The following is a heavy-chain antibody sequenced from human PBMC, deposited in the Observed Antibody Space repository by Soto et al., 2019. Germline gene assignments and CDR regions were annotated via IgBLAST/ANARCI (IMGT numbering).Heavy chain of an antibody. V-gene: IGHV3-74*01. CDR3: ARAGVGITGTPHYYYYGMDV. D-gene: IGHD1-7*01. CDR2: IDSDGSST. J-gene: IGHJ6*02. CDR1: GFTFSSYW. Sequence: AGGSLRLSCAASGFTFSSYWMHLVRQSPGKGLVWVSRIDSDGSSTSYADSVKGRFTISRDNAKNTLYLQMNSLRAEDTAVYYCARAGVGITGTPHYYYYGMDVWGQGTKVTVSS.